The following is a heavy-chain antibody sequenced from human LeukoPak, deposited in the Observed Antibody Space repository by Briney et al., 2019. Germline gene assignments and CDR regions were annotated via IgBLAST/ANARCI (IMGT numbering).Heavy chain of an antibody. V-gene: IGHV3-74*01. CDR2: INPDGTTT. CDR1: GFTFSTYW. Sequence: PGGSLRLSCAASGFTFSTYWMHWVRQAPGKGLVWVSRINPDGTTTSYADSVKGRFTISRDNAKDTVYLQMNSLRAEDTAVYYCAKDPGKYCSSTSCYPYMDVWGKGTTVTVSS. J-gene: IGHJ6*03. CDR3: AKDPGKYCSSTSCYPYMDV. D-gene: IGHD2-2*01.